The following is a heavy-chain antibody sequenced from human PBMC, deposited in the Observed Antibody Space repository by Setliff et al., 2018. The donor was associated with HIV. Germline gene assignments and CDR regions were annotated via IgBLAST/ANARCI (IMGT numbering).Heavy chain of an antibody. CDR3: ARVGPGHRDGKIYDTFDI. CDR1: GYSFTTYW. Sequence: PGESLKISCMGSGYSFTTYWITWVRQMPGKGLEWMGRIDPSDSYTDYSQSFHGHATLSVDRSINTAYLQWSSLKASDTAMYYCARVGPGHRDGKIYDTFDIWGQGTLVTVSS. J-gene: IGHJ3*02. D-gene: IGHD5-12*01. V-gene: IGHV5-10-1*01. CDR2: IDPSDSYT.